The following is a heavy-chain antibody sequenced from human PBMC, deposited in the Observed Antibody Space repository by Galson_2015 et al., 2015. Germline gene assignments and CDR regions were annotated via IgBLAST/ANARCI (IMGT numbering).Heavy chain of an antibody. CDR1: GYTFTSYA. CDR3: ARGSRSSGGNDY. J-gene: IGHJ4*02. Sequence: SVKVSCKASGYTFTSYAMHWARQAPGQRLEWMGWINAGNGNTKYSQKIQGRVTITRDTSASTAYMELSSLRSEDTAVYYCARGSRSSGGNDYWGQGTLVTVSS. V-gene: IGHV1-3*01. CDR2: INAGNGNT. D-gene: IGHD6-19*01.